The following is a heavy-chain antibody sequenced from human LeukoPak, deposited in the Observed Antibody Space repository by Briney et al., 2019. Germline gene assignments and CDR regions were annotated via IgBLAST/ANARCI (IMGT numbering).Heavy chain of an antibody. CDR3: TTDLGTYYHGSQRLIPFDY. J-gene: IGHJ4*02. CDR1: GFTFTNAW. V-gene: IGHV3-15*01. CDR2: IKSKTDGETT. D-gene: IGHD3-10*01. Sequence: GGSLRLSCADSGFTFTNAWMSWVRQAPGKGLEWIGRIKSKTDGETTNYAEPVRGRFTISRDDSKSAVYLQMNSLKIEDTAVYYCTTDLGTYYHGSQRLIPFDYWGQGTLVTVSS.